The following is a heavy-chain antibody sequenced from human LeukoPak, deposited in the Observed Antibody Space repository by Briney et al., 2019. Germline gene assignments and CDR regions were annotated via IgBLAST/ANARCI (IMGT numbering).Heavy chain of an antibody. D-gene: IGHD3-10*01. CDR2: ISSSSSYI. CDR1: GFTFSSYS. CDR3: ARARFGELGPPAPYFQH. Sequence: GGSLRLSCAASGFTFSSYSMNWVRQAPGKGLEWVSSISSSSSYIYYADSVKGRFTISRDDAKNSLYLQMNSLRAEDTAVYYCARARFGELGPPAPYFQHWGQGTLVTVSS. V-gene: IGHV3-21*01. J-gene: IGHJ1*01.